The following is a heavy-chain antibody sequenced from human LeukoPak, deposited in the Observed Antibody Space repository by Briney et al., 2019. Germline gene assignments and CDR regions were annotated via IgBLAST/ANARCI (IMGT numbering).Heavy chain of an antibody. CDR2: TYYRSTWYN. Sequence: SQTLSLTCALSGDSVSSNSVTWNWIRQSPSRGLEWLGRTYYRSTWYNDYAVSVRGRITVNPDTSKNQFSLHLNSVTPEDTAVYYCARRLTQYDCFDPWGQGILVTVSS. V-gene: IGHV6-1*01. J-gene: IGHJ5*02. CDR1: GDSVSSNSVT. CDR3: ARRLTQYDCFDP. D-gene: IGHD2-2*01.